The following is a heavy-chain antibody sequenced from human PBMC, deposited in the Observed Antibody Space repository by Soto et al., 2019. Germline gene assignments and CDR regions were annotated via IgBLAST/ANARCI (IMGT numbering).Heavy chain of an antibody. D-gene: IGHD3-10*01. CDR2: IYHSGTT. CDR3: ARGHDYGFDF. Sequence: DLEWIGYIYHSGTTNYNPSLKSRVTISVDRSKNQFSLNLRSVTAADTAMYYCARGHDYGFDFWGQGTLVTVSS. J-gene: IGHJ4*02. V-gene: IGHV4-30-2*01.